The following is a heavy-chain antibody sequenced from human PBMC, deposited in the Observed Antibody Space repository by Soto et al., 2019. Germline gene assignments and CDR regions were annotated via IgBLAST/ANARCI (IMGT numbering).Heavy chain of an antibody. V-gene: IGHV3-23*01. J-gene: IGHJ4*02. CDR1: GFTFSSLV. D-gene: IGHD3-16*01. CDR3: AKLRGNFES. Sequence: GRSLRLSCAASGFTFSSLVMSWVRQAPGKGLEWVSAISGSGGSTFYADSVKGRFTISRANSKDTLYLEMNSLRAEDTALYYCAKLRGNFESWGQGTLVTVSS. CDR2: ISGSGGST.